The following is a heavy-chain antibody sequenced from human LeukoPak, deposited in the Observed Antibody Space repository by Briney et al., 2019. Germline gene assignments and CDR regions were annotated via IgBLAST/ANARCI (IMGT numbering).Heavy chain of an antibody. Sequence: GGSLRLSCAASGFTFSSYATHWVRQAPGKGLEWVAVISYDGSNKYYADSVKGRFTISRDNSKNTLYLQMNSLRAEDTAVYYCARDRAPRITMIVSDMDVWGQGTTVTVSS. V-gene: IGHV3-30*04. CDR2: ISYDGSNK. D-gene: IGHD3-22*01. J-gene: IGHJ6*02. CDR1: GFTFSSYA. CDR3: ARDRAPRITMIVSDMDV.